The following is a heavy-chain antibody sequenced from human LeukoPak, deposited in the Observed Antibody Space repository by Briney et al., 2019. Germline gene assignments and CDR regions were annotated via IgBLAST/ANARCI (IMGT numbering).Heavy chain of an antibody. CDR1: GFTFSGYW. V-gene: IGHV3-7*01. CDR3: ARDRYSSGWYDEYFQH. CDR2: IKQDGSEK. D-gene: IGHD6-19*01. Sequence: PGGSLRLSCAASGFTFSGYWMSWVRQAPGKGLEWVANIKQDGSEKYYVDSVKGRFTISRDNAKNSLYLQMNSLRAEDTAVYYCARDRYSSGWYDEYFQHWGQGTLVTVSS. J-gene: IGHJ1*01.